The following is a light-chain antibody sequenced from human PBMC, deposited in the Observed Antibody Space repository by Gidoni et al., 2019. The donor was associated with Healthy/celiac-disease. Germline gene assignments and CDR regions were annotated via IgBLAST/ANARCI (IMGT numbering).Light chain of an antibody. CDR2: TAS. J-gene: IGKJ1*01. V-gene: IGKV1-5*03. CDR1: QSISSW. Sequence: DIQMTQSPSTLSASVGDRVTITCRASQSISSWLAWYQQKPGKSPKLLIYTASSLESGVTSRFSGSGSGTEFTLTISSLQPDDFATYYCQQYNSYSPTFGQGTKVEIK. CDR3: QQYNSYSPT.